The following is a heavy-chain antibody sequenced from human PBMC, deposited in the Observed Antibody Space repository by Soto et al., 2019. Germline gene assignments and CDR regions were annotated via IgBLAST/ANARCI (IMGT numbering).Heavy chain of an antibody. Sequence: SVKVSCKASGGTFSSYAISWVRQAPGQGIEWMGGIIPIFGTANYAQKFQGRVTITADESTSTAYMELSSLRSEDTAVYYCAREGEESYDSSGYYCFYWGQGTLVTVSS. D-gene: IGHD3-22*01. CDR1: GGTFSSYA. CDR3: AREGEESYDSSGYYCFY. V-gene: IGHV1-69*13. CDR2: IIPIFGTA. J-gene: IGHJ4*02.